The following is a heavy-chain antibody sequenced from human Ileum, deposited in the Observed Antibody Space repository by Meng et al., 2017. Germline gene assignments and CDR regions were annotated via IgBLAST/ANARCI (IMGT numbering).Heavy chain of an antibody. CDR3: ARGRYGDSRRGGYFQH. D-gene: IGHD4-17*01. Sequence: QGQLLEVGAGLVKSSESLSPTGAVDGASFMGYYWSLIRQPPGKGLELIGEINHSGSTNYNPSLKSRVTISVDTSKNQFSLKLSSVTAADTAVYYCARGRYGDSRRGGYFQHWGQGTLVTVSS. CDR2: INHSGST. J-gene: IGHJ1*01. CDR1: GASFMGYY. V-gene: IGHV4-34*01.